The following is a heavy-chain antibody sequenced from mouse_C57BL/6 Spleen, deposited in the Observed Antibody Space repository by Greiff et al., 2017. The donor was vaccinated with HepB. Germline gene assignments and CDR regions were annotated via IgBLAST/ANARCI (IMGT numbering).Heavy chain of an antibody. V-gene: IGHV1-85*01. D-gene: IGHD2-4*01. J-gene: IGHJ4*01. CDR1: GYTFTSYD. CDR2: IYPRDGST. Sequence: VKLVESGPELVKPGASVKLSCKASGYTFTSYDINWVKQRPGQGLEWIGWIYPRDGSTKYNEKFKGKATLTVDTSSSTAYMERHSLTSEDSAVYFCARGDYRAMDYWGQGTSVTVSS. CDR3: ARGDYRAMDY.